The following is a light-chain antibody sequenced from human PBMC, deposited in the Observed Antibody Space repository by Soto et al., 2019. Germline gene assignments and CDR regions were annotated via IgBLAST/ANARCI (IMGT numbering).Light chain of an antibody. J-gene: IGKJ1*01. Sequence: EIVMTQSPVTLSVSPGERATLSCRASQSVTSNLAWYQQKPGQAPRLLIYDASTRAIGIPARFSGSGSGTEFTLTITNLQSEDFAVYYCQQYSNWPPWTFGQGTKVDIK. CDR1: QSVTSN. CDR2: DAS. V-gene: IGKV3-15*01. CDR3: QQYSNWPPWT.